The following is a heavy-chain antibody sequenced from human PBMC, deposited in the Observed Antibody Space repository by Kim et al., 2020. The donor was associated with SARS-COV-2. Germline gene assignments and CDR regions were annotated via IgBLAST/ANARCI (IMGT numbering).Heavy chain of an antibody. CDR1: GGSISSYY. CDR3: ARGTALLTSGWYVPYFDY. CDR2: IYYGGST. V-gene: IGHV4-59*13. Sequence: SETLSLTCTVSGGSISSYYWSWIRQPPGKGLEWIGYIYYGGSTNYNPSLKSRVTISVDTSKNQFSLKLSSLTAADMAVYYCARGTALLTSGWYVPYFDYWGQGTLVIVSS. J-gene: IGHJ4*02. D-gene: IGHD6-19*01.